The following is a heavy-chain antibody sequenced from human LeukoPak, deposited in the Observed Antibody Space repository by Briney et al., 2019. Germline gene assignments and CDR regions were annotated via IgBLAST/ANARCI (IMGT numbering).Heavy chain of an antibody. Sequence: SETLSLTCTVPGGSICSYYWSSIRQPAGKGLGWIGRIYTRGSTNYNLSLKSRVTMSVDTSKNQFSLKLRSVTAADTAVYYCARDRRYCSGGSCSYYMDVWGKGTTVTISS. V-gene: IGHV4-4*07. CDR3: ARDRRYCSGGSCSYYMDV. J-gene: IGHJ6*03. CDR1: GGSICSYY. D-gene: IGHD2-15*01. CDR2: IYTRGST.